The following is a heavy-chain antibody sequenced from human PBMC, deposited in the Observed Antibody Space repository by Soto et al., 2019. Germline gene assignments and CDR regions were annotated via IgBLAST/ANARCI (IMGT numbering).Heavy chain of an antibody. J-gene: IGHJ6*02. CDR1: GYTFTGYY. CDR3: ARSGIVVVPASSPPGYYYYGMDV. Sequence: TSVKVSCKASGYTFTGYYMHWVRQAPGQGLEWMGWINPNSGGTNYAQKFQVWVTMTRDTSISTAYMELSRLRSDDTAVYYCARSGIVVVPASSPPGYYYYGMDVWGQGTTVTVSS. V-gene: IGHV1-2*04. CDR2: INPNSGGT. D-gene: IGHD2-2*01.